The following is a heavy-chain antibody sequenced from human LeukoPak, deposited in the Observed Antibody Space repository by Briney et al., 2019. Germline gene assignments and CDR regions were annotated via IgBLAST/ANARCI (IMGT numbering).Heavy chain of an antibody. CDR2: ISSPGTHI. Sequence: GGSLRLSCVASGFTLSNFEMNGVRQAPGKGLEWVSYISSPGTHIYYADSVEGRFTISRDNGKNSLYLQMNSLRAEDTAVYYCVLRSSWNYYMDVWGKGTTVAVSS. CDR1: GFTLSNFE. D-gene: IGHD6-13*01. J-gene: IGHJ6*03. V-gene: IGHV3-48*03. CDR3: VLRSSWNYYMDV.